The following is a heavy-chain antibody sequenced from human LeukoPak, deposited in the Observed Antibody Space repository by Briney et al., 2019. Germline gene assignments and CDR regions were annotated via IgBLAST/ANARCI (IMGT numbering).Heavy chain of an antibody. Sequence: GGSLRLSCAASGFTFDDYAMHWVRQAPGKGLEWVSGISWNSGSIGYADSVKGRFTISRDNAKNSLYLQMNSLRAEDTASYYCAKDGNYDILTGYRGILNYFDYWGQGTLVTVSS. V-gene: IGHV3-9*01. CDR1: GFTFDDYA. CDR2: ISWNSGSI. D-gene: IGHD3-9*01. J-gene: IGHJ4*02. CDR3: AKDGNYDILTGYRGILNYFDY.